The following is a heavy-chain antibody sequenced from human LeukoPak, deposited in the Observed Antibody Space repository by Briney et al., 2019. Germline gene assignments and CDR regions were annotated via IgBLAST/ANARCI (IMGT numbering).Heavy chain of an antibody. V-gene: IGHV1-8*01. J-gene: IGHJ5*02. Sequence: ASVKVSCKASGYTFTSYYISWVRQPTGQGLEWMGWMNPNSGNTGYAQKFQGRVTMTRNTSISTAYMELSSLRSEDTAVYYCARGRRYCSSTSCYTGYPSIDPWGQGTLVTVSS. CDR2: MNPNSGNT. CDR3: ARGRRYCSSTSCYTGYPSIDP. CDR1: GYTFTSYY. D-gene: IGHD2-2*02.